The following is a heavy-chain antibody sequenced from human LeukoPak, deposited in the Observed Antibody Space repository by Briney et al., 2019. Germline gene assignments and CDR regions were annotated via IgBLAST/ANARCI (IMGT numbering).Heavy chain of an antibody. CDR3: TRDFWTDY. J-gene: IGHJ4*02. V-gene: IGHV3-11*04. CDR2: ISGSGHDI. Sequence: PGGSLRLSCAASGFTFSDSYMTWVRQAPGKGVEWVAYISGSGHDINYSESAKGRFTISRDNAKNSLYLQMSSLRVEDTAVYYCTRDFWTDYWGQGTLVTVSS. CDR1: GFTFSDSY. D-gene: IGHD3/OR15-3a*01.